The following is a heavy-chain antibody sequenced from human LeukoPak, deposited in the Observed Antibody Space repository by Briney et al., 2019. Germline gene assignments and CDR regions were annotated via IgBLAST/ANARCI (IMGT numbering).Heavy chain of an antibody. CDR1: GYSISSGYY. Sequence: SETLSLTCAVSGYSISSGYYWGWIRQPPGKGLEWIGSIYHSGSTYYNPSLKSRVTISVDTSKNQFSLKLSSVTAADTAVYYCASEYSISSGIDYWGQGTLVTVSS. D-gene: IGHD6-6*01. CDR2: IYHSGST. CDR3: ASEYSISSGIDY. J-gene: IGHJ4*02. V-gene: IGHV4-38-2*01.